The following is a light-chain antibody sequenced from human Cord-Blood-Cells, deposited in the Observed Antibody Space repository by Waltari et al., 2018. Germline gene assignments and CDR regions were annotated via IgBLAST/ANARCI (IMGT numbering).Light chain of an antibody. CDR1: ELPKQY. J-gene: IGLJ3*02. Sequence: SYELTQPPSVSVSPGQTARITCSATELPKQYAYWYQQKPGQAPVLVIYKDSERPSGIPERFSGSSSGTTVTLTISGVQAEDEADYYCQSADSSGTYPVFGGGTKLTVL. V-gene: IGLV3-25*03. CDR2: KDS. CDR3: QSADSSGTYPV.